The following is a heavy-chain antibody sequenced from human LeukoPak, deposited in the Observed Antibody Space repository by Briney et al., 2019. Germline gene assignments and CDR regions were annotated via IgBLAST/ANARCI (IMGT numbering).Heavy chain of an antibody. CDR1: GFTFSSYG. V-gene: IGHV4-34*08. D-gene: IGHD3-10*01. Sequence: PGGALRLSCVASGFTFSSYGMSWIRQPPGEGLEWIGEINHSGSTNYNPSLKSRVTISVDTSKNQFSLKLSSVTAADTAVYYCSSGSYYYYYMDVWGKGTTVTISS. CDR3: SSGSYYYYYMDV. CDR2: INHSGST. J-gene: IGHJ6*03.